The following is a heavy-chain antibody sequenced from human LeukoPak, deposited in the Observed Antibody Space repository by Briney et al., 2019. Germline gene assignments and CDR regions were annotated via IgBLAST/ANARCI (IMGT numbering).Heavy chain of an antibody. Sequence: GGSLRLSCPASGFIFSDYYMSWIRQAPGKGLEWVSYISSSSSTIYYADSVKGRFTTSRDNAKNSLYLQMKSLRAEDTAVYYCARLGYCSAGSCYSLDYWGQGTLVTVSS. CDR1: GFIFSDYY. CDR2: ISSSSSTI. V-gene: IGHV3-11*04. CDR3: ARLGYCSAGSCYSLDY. J-gene: IGHJ4*02. D-gene: IGHD2-15*01.